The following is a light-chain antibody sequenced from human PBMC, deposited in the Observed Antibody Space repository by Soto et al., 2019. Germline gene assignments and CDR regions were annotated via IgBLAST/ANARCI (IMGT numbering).Light chain of an antibody. CDR1: QTVSRSA. Sequence: EIVLPQSPGTLSLSPGERGTLSCMASQTVSRSALALYQQKPGQAPRLLIYGASNRATGIPDRFSGSGSGTDFTLTISRLEPEDFEVYYCQQYSSSPFTFGGGTKVDIK. V-gene: IGKV3-20*01. CDR2: GAS. J-gene: IGKJ4*01. CDR3: QQYSSSPFT.